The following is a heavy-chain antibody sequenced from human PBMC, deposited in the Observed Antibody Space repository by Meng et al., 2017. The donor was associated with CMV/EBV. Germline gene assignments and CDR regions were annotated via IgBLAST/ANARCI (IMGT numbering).Heavy chain of an antibody. Sequence: KASCKASGGTFSSYTISWVRQAPGQGLEWMGRIIPILGIANYAQKFQGRVTITADKSTSTAYMELSSLRSEDTAVYYCARASKEGDDPWGQGTLVTVSS. J-gene: IGHJ5*02. CDR2: IIPILGIA. CDR1: GGTFSSYT. CDR3: ARASKEGDDP. D-gene: IGHD3-16*01. V-gene: IGHV1-69*02.